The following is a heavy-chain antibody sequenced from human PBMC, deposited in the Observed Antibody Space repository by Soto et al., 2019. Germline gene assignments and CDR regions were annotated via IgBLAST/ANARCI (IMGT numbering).Heavy chain of an antibody. V-gene: IGHV3-48*02. CDR1: GFTFNTYS. CDR3: AGDLTLRTMTTSFDY. D-gene: IGHD4-17*01. J-gene: IGHJ4*02. Sequence: EVQLVESGGGLVQPGGSLRLSCVASGFTFNTYSMNWVRQAPGKGLEWVSYISSRSSTVYYADSVKGRFTITRDDAKSSVYLQMNSLRDEDTAVYYCAGDLTLRTMTTSFDYWGQGTLVTVSS. CDR2: ISSRSSTV.